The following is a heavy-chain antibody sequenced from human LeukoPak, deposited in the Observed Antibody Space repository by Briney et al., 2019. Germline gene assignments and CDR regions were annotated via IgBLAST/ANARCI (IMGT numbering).Heavy chain of an antibody. V-gene: IGHV5-51*01. J-gene: IGHJ3*02. D-gene: IGHD1-1*01. Sequence: GESLNISCTGSGYTFTNYWIGWVRQMPGKGLERMAVTYPGDSDARYSPSFQGQLTVLADKTINTAYLQWSSLKASDTAMYFCARLQRGTQRGTYDIWGQGTMVIVSS. CDR3: ARLQRGTQRGTYDI. CDR2: TYPGDSDA. CDR1: GYTFTNYW.